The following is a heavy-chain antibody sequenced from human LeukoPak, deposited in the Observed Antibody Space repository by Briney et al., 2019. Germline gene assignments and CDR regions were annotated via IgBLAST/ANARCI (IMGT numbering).Heavy chain of an antibody. CDR1: GGSISNYY. J-gene: IGHJ5*02. V-gene: IGHV4-4*09. Sequence: KPSAPLSLTCTVSGGSISNYYWTWIRQPPGELVEWMEYFYNSGSNNYNPSLKSRVTMSLDTSKKQFSLKLSSVNAADTAVYYCARGSLAVALNHNWFDPWGQGTLVTVSS. CDR3: ARGSLAVALNHNWFDP. CDR2: FYNSGSN. D-gene: IGHD6-19*01.